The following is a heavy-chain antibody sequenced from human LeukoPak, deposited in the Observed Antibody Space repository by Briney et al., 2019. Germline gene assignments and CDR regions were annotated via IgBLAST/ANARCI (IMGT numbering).Heavy chain of an antibody. D-gene: IGHD3-10*01. CDR3: ARPGYYYGMDV. Sequence: GSPRLSFAASGFPLKRNEMNRGPPAPGEGLEWVSYISSSGSSIYYADSVKGRFTISRDNAKNSLYLQMNSLRAEDTAVYYCARPGYYYGMDVWGQGTTVTVSS. V-gene: IGHV3-48*03. CDR1: GFPLKRNE. CDR2: ISSSGSSI. J-gene: IGHJ6*02.